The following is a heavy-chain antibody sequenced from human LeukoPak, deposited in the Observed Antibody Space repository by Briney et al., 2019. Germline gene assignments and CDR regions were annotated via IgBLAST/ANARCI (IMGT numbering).Heavy chain of an antibody. CDR3: AKAPIAVAGTVGYFDY. CDR2: ISGSGGST. D-gene: IGHD6-19*01. CDR1: GFTFSSYA. J-gene: IGHJ4*02. V-gene: IGHV3-23*01. Sequence: GGSLRLSCAASGFTFSSYAMSWVRRAPGKGLEWVSAISGSGGSTYYADSVKGRFTIFRDNSKNTLYLQMNSLRAEDTAVYYCAKAPIAVAGTVGYFDYWGQGTLVTVSS.